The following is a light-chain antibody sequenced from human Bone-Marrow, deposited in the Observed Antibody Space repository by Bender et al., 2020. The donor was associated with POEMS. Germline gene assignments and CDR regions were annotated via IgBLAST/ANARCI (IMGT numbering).Light chain of an antibody. V-gene: IGLV3-21*02. CDR2: DDS. CDR1: IIGSQS. CDR3: QVWDSSRDLVV. Sequence: SYVLTQPPSVSVAPGQTARITCGGNIIGSQSVHWYQQKPGQAPVVVVYDDSDRPSGIPERFSGSKSGNTATLSISRVEAGDEADYYCQVWDSSRDLVVFGGGTELTVL. J-gene: IGLJ2*01.